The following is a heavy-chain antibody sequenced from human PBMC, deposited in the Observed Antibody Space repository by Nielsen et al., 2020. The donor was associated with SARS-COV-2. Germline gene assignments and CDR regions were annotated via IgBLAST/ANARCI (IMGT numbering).Heavy chain of an antibody. CDR3: ARASSWYANWFDP. J-gene: IGHJ5*02. CDR1: GYTFTSYA. CDR2: INAGNGNT. D-gene: IGHD6-13*01. V-gene: IGHV1-3*01. Sequence: ASVKVSCKASGYTFTSYAMHWVRQAPGQRLEWMGWINAGNGNTKYSQKFQGRVTMTRNTSISTAYMELSSLRSEDTAVYYCARASSWYANWFDPWGQGTLVTVSS.